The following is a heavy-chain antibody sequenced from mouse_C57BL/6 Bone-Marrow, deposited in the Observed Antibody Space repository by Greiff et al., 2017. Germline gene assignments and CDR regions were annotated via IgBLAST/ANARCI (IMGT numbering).Heavy chain of an antibody. CDR1: GFTFSSYG. D-gene: IGHD2-3*01. CDR3: ARQGYDYLDY. Sequence: EVQLVESGGDLVKPGGSLKLSCAASGFTFSSYGMSWVRQTPDKRLAWVATISSGGSYTYYPDSVKGRFTISGDNAKNTLYLQMSSLKSEDTAMYYCARQGYDYLDYWGQGTTLTVSS. CDR2: ISSGGSYT. V-gene: IGHV5-6*01. J-gene: IGHJ2*01.